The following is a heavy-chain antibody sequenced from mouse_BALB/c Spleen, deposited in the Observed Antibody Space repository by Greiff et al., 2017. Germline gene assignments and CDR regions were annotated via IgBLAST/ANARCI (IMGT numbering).Heavy chain of an antibody. Sequence: VQLQQSGAELVRPGALVKLSCKASGFTIKDYYMHWVKQRPEQGLEWIGWIDPENGNTIYDPKFQGKASITADTSSNTAYLQLSSLTSEDTAVYYGARDSRNFGAMEDWGKGTSVNVAA. D-gene: IGHD6-1*01. J-gene: IGHJ4*01. V-gene: IGHV14-1*02. CDR1: GFTIKDYY. CDR3: ARDSRNFGAMED. CDR2: IDPENGNT.